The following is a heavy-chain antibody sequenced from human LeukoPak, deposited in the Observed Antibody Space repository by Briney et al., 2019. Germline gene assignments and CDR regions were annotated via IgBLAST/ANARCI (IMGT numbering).Heavy chain of an antibody. CDR3: ARSPYGSGSYY. D-gene: IGHD3-10*01. CDR1: GGSISSGDYY. J-gene: IGHJ4*02. CDR2: IYYGGTI. Sequence: PSETLSLTCTVSGGSISSGDYYWSWIRQPPGKGLEWIGYIYYGGTIYYNPSLKSRVTISVDTSKNQFSLKLTSVTAADTAVYFCARSPYGSGSYYWGQGTLVTVSS. V-gene: IGHV4-30-4*01.